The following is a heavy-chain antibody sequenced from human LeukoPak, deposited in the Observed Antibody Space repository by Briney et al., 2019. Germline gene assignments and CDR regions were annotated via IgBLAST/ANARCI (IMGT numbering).Heavy chain of an antibody. CDR3: ARGRGLYWSSVNCLTAAFAI. CDR2: ISGSGDST. V-gene: IGHV3-23*01. D-gene: IGHD2-2*01. J-gene: IGHJ3*02. Sequence: GGSLRLSCAASGFTFSSYAMSWVRQAPGKGLEWVSAISGSGDSTFYADSVKGRFTISRDNSKNTLYLQMNSLRVEDSDVYYCARGRGLYWSSVNCLTAAFAIWGQGTMVTVSS. CDR1: GFTFSSYA.